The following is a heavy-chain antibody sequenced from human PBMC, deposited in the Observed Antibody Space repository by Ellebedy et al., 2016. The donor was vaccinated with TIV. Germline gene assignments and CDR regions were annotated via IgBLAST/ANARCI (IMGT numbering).Heavy chain of an antibody. CDR1: GFSFRSYW. J-gene: IGHJ5*02. Sequence: GESLKISCAASGFSFRSYWMSWVRQAPGKGLEWVANIYQDGSEKYDVDSVKGRFTISRDNAKNSLYLQLTSLRVEDTAVYYCARRGSYGDYAVQVNNWFDRWGQGTLVTV. CDR3: ARRGSYGDYAVQVNNWFDR. D-gene: IGHD4-17*01. CDR2: IYQDGSEK. V-gene: IGHV3-7*01.